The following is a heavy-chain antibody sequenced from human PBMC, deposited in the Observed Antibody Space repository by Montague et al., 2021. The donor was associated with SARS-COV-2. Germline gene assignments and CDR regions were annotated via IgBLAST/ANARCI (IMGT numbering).Heavy chain of an antibody. Sequence: SLRLSCAASGFTFSRYTISWVRQAPGKGLEWVSGISGGGDRKYYADSVKGRLTISRDNSKNTVYVQTNSLRAEDTAVYYCAKFSRDSSGVAWGQGTLVTVPS. D-gene: IGHD3-22*01. CDR2: ISGGGDRK. V-gene: IGHV3-23*01. CDR3: AKFSRDSSGVA. CDR1: GFTFSRYT. J-gene: IGHJ5*02.